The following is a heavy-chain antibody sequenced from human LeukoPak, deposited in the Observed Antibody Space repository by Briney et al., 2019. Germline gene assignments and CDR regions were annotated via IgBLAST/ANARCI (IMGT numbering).Heavy chain of an antibody. CDR1: GGSISSSNW. D-gene: IGHD3-22*01. CDR3: ARDSTAEYYYDSSGYLDY. Sequence: SETLSLTCAVSGGSISSSNWRSWVRQPPGKGLEWIGEIYHSGSTNYNPSLKSRVTISVDKSKNQFSLKLSSVTAADTAVYYCARDSTAEYYYDSSGYLDYWGQGTLVTVSS. V-gene: IGHV4-4*02. J-gene: IGHJ4*02. CDR2: IYHSGST.